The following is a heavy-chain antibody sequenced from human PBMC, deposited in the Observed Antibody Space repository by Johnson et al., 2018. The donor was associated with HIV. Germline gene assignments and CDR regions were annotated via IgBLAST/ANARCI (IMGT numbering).Heavy chain of an antibody. CDR3: ARALLDCSSGNCYSHDAFDI. CDR2: ISYDGSDT. Sequence: QVQLVESGGGLVQPGRSLRLSCAASGFSFSNYAIEWVRQAPGKGLEWVALISYDGSDTYYADSVQGRFTISRDNSKNTLFLHMISLRAEDTAVYYCARALLDCSSGNCYSHDAFDIWGQGTMVTVSS. CDR1: GFSFSNYA. D-gene: IGHD2-15*01. V-gene: IGHV3-30*04. J-gene: IGHJ3*02.